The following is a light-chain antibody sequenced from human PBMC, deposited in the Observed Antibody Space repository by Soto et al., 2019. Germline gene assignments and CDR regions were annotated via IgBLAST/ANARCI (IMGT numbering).Light chain of an antibody. V-gene: IGLV2-23*02. CDR3: CSYAGSSSYV. J-gene: IGLJ1*01. CDR2: EVT. Sequence: QSALTQPASVSGSPGQSITISCTGTSSDIGSYNLVSWYQQHPGKAPKLIIYEVTKWPSGVSSRFSGSKSGYTASLTISGLQAQDEAAYFCCSYAGSSSYVFGTGTKVTVL. CDR1: SSDIGSYNL.